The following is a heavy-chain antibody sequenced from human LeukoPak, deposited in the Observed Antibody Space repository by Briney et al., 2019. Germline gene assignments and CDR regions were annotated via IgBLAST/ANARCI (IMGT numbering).Heavy chain of an antibody. CDR1: GYTFTGYY. V-gene: IGHV1-2*02. CDR3: ARRGGPDCSSTSCDKYNWFDP. CDR2: INPNSGGT. D-gene: IGHD2-2*01. Sequence: GASVKVSCKASGYTFTGYYMHWVRQAPGQGVEWMGWINPNSGGTNYAQKLQGRVTMTTDTSTSTAYMELRSLRSDDTAVYYCARRGGPDCSSTSCDKYNWFDPWGQGTLVTVSS. J-gene: IGHJ5*02.